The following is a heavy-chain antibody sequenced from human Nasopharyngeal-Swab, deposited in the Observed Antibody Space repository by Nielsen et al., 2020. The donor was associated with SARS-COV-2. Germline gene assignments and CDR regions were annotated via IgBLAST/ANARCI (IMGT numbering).Heavy chain of an antibody. D-gene: IGHD2-2*03. Sequence: GGSLRRSCAASGFTFSSYAMSWVRQAPGKGLEWVSAISGSGGSTYYADSVKGRFTISRDNSKNTLYLQMNSLRAEDTAVYYCAKGPGYCSSTSCARKAYFDYWGQGTLVTVSS. CDR1: GFTFSSYA. V-gene: IGHV3-23*01. CDR2: ISGSGGST. J-gene: IGHJ4*02. CDR3: AKGPGYCSSTSCARKAYFDY.